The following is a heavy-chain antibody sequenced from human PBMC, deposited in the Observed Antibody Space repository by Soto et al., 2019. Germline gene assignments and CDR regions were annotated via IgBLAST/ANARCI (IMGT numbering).Heavy chain of an antibody. D-gene: IGHD7-27*01. CDR1: GFTFSNAW. CDR3: TTDPLVESWGSY. V-gene: IGHV3-15*01. CDR2: IKSKTDGGTT. J-gene: IGHJ4*02. Sequence: GGSLRLSCAASGFTFSNAWMSWVRQAPGKGLEWVGRIKSKTDGGTTDYAAPVKGRFTISRDDSKNTLYLQMNSLKTEDTAVYYCTTDPLVESWGSYWGQGTLVTVSS.